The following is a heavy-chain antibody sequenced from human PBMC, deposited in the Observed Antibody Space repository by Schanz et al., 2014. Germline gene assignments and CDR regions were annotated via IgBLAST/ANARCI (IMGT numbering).Heavy chain of an antibody. CDR3: ASSGAGYSSSWDFDY. D-gene: IGHD6-13*01. V-gene: IGHV1-69*02. CDR2: IIPILGIA. CDR1: GGTFSSYA. J-gene: IGHJ4*02. Sequence: QVQLVQSGADVKKPGSSVRVSCKASGGTFSSYAISWVRQAPGQGLEWMGRIIPILGIATYAQKFQGRLTITADKSTSTAYMELSSLRSEDTAVYYCASSGAGYSSSWDFDYWGQGTLVTVSS.